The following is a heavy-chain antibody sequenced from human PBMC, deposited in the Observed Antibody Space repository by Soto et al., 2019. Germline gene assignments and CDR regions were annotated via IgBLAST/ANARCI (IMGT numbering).Heavy chain of an antibody. CDR1: GYSFTNYW. V-gene: IGHV5-51*01. CDR3: ARHIASSIWSRFDY. D-gene: IGHD6-13*01. CDR2: IYPGNSDT. J-gene: IGHJ4*02. Sequence: PGESLKISCKGSGYSFTNYWIAWVRQMPGKGLEWMGIIYPGNSDTKYSPSFQGQVTISVDKSISTAYLHWSSLKASDTAIYYYARHIASSIWSRFDYWGQGTLVTVSS.